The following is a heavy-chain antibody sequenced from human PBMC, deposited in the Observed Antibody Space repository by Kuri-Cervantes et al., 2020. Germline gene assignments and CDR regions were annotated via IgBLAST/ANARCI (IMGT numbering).Heavy chain of an antibody. V-gene: IGHV4-61*02. CDR3: ARDSSHCYDSSGYYDY. Sequence: LRLSCTAARGSISSGSYYWSWIRQPAGKGLEWIGRIYTSGSTNYNPSLKSRVTISVDTSKNQFSLKLSSVTAADTAVYYCARDSSHCYDSSGYYDYWSHGTLVTVSS. D-gene: IGHD3-22*01. J-gene: IGHJ4*01. CDR1: RGSISSGSYY. CDR2: IYTSGST.